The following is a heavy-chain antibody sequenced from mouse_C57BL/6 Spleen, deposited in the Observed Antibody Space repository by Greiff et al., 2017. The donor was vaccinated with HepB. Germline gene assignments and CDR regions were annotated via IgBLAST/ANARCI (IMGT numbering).Heavy chain of an antibody. J-gene: IGHJ2*01. Sequence: EVQLQESGGDLVKPGGSLKLSCAASGFTFSSYGMSWVRQTPDKRLEWVATISSGGSYTYYPDSVKGRFTISRDNAKNTLYLQMSSLKSEDTAMYYCARQGYDGDYFDYWGQGTTLTVSS. D-gene: IGHD2-2*01. V-gene: IGHV5-6*01. CDR3: ARQGYDGDYFDY. CDR2: ISSGGSYT. CDR1: GFTFSSYG.